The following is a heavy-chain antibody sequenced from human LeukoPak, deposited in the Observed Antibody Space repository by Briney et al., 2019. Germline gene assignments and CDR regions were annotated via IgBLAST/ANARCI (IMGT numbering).Heavy chain of an antibody. CDR3: ASGDGYLQPY. V-gene: IGHV3-53*01. Sequence: GGFLRLSCAASGFSVSGKFMSWVRQAPGKGLEWVSIIHYDGKIRYAGSVGGRFTIYRDDSENTLFLQMNSLRVDDTAVYFCASGDGYLQPYWGQGTLVTVSS. CDR2: IHYDGKI. CDR1: GFSVSGKF. D-gene: IGHD2-21*01. J-gene: IGHJ4*02.